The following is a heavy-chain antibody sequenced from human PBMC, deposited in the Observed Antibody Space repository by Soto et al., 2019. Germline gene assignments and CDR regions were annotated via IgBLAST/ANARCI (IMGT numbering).Heavy chain of an antibody. D-gene: IGHD6-13*01. CDR1: GFTFTNYA. V-gene: IGHV3-23*01. J-gene: IGHJ4*02. CDR3: AKTIRGGYSSSWYYFDY. Sequence: EVQLLESGGDLVQPGGSLRLSCAASGFTFTNYAMTWVRQAPGKGLEWVSTISGGGRITYYADSLKGRFTISRDNSNSTLYLQINSLRAEDTAVYYCAKTIRGGYSSSWYYFDYWGQGTLVTVSS. CDR2: ISGGGRIT.